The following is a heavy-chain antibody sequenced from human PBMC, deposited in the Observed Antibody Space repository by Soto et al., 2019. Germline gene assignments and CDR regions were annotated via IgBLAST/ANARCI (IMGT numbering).Heavy chain of an antibody. CDR1: GGTFSSYA. J-gene: IGHJ5*02. CDR3: ATQGCSSTSCYALNWFDP. V-gene: IGHV1-69*06. CDR2: IIPIFGTA. Sequence: ASVKVSCKASGGTFSSYAISWVRQAPGQGLEWMGGIIPIFGTANYAQKFQGRVTITADKSTSTAYMELSSLRSEDTAVYYCATQGCSSTSCYALNWFDPWGQGTLVTVSS. D-gene: IGHD2-2*01.